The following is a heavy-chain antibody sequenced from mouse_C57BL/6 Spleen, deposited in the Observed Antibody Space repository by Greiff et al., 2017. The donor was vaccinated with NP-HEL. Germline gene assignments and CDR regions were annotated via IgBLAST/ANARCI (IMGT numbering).Heavy chain of an antibody. Sequence: QVHVKQPGAELVKPGASVKMSCKASGYTFTSYWITWVKQRPGQGLEWIGDIYPGSGSTNYNEKFKSKATLTVDTSSSTAYMQLSSLTSEDSAVYYCARSLDYYGSSYPGYWGQGTTLTVSS. V-gene: IGHV1-55*01. CDR1: GYTFTSYW. CDR3: ARSLDYYGSSYPGY. J-gene: IGHJ2*01. D-gene: IGHD1-1*01. CDR2: IYPGSGST.